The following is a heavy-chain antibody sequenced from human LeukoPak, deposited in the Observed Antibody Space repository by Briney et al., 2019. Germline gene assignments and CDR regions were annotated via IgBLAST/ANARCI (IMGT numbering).Heavy chain of an antibody. CDR2: ISSSSSYI. Sequence: GGSLRLSCAASGFTFSSYSMNWVRRAPGKGLEWVSSISSSSSYIYYADSVKGRFTISRDNAKNSLYLQMNSLRAEDTAVYYCARSDVARWDFDYRGQGTLVTVSS. CDR1: GFTFSSYS. J-gene: IGHJ4*02. CDR3: ARSDVARWDFDY. D-gene: IGHD4-23*01. V-gene: IGHV3-21*01.